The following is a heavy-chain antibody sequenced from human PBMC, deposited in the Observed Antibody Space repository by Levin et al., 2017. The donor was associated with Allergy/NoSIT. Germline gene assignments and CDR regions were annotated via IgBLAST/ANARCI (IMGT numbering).Heavy chain of an antibody. J-gene: IGHJ4*02. V-gene: IGHV2-5*02. CDR1: GFSLATNGEA. D-gene: IGHD3-10*01. CDR3: AHFVDGYRLRSGTYRQFDC. Sequence: SGPTLVTPTQTLTLTCSFSGFSLATNGEAVGWVRQPPGTVLEWLTLTHWDDSKRYSPSLKSRLTVTKDTSKHQVVLAITHMDPVDSGTYYCAHFVDGYRLRSGTYRQFDCWGQGALVTVSS. CDR2: THWDDSK.